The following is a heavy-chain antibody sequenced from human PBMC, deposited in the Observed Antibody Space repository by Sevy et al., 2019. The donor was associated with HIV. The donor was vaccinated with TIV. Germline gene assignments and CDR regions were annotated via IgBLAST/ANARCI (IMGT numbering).Heavy chain of an antibody. CDR1: GGSISSSSYY. V-gene: IGHV4-39*01. CDR3: ARQINLGYSYGSIFDY. D-gene: IGHD5-18*01. J-gene: IGHJ4*02. CDR2: IYYSGST. Sequence: SETLSLTCTVSGGSISSSSYYWGWIRQPPGKGLEWIGSIYYSGSTYYNPSLKSRATISVDTSKNQFSLRISSVTAADTAFYYCARQINLGYSYGSIFDYWGQGTLVTVSS.